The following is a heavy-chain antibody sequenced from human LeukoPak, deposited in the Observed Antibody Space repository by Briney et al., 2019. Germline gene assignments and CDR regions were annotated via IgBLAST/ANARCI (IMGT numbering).Heavy chain of an antibody. CDR3: TTDSGDTAMVDY. V-gene: IGHV3-15*01. Sequence: MAGGSLRLSCAASGFTFSNAWMSWVRQAPGKGLEWVGRIKSKTDGGTTDYAAPVKGRFTISRDDSKNTQYLQMNSLKTEDTAVYYRTTDSGDTAMVDYWGQGTLVTVSS. J-gene: IGHJ4*02. D-gene: IGHD5-18*01. CDR2: IKSKTDGGTT. CDR1: GFTFSNAW.